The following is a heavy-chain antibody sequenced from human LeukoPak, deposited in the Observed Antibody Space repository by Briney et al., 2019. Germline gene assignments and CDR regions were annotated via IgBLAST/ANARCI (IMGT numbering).Heavy chain of an antibody. Sequence: GGSLRLSCAASGFTFSNYWMNWVRQAPGKGLVWVSRINSDGGSTSYADSVKGRFTISRDNVKNTLYLQMNSLRAEDTAVYYCARRGAVTYAFDIWGQGTMVTVSS. CDR2: INSDGGST. D-gene: IGHD4-17*01. CDR3: ARRGAVTYAFDI. J-gene: IGHJ3*02. CDR1: GFTFSNYW. V-gene: IGHV3-74*01.